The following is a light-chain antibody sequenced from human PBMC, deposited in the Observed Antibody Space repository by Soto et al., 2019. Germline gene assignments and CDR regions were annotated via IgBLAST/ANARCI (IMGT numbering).Light chain of an antibody. Sequence: EIVMTQSPVTLSVSPGERATLSCRASQSVYSKLAWYQQKPGQAPRLLIYGASSRATGIPARFSGSGSGTEFTLTISSLQYEDFAVYYCQQYNNCPPWTFGQATKVDLK. J-gene: IGKJ1*01. CDR1: QSVYSK. CDR3: QQYNNCPPWT. V-gene: IGKV3-15*01. CDR2: GAS.